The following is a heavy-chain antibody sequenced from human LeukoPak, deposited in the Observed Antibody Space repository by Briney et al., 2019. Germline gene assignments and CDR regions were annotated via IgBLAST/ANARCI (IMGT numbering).Heavy chain of an antibody. Sequence: GGSLRLSCAASGFTFSVYSMNWVRQPPGKGLEWVSAISGSGGSTYYADSVKGRFTISRDNSKNTLYLQMNSLRAEDTAVYYCAKGPRLHPLDGAFDIWGQGTMVTVSS. J-gene: IGHJ3*02. CDR1: GFTFSVYS. CDR3: AKGPRLHPLDGAFDI. CDR2: ISGSGGST. V-gene: IGHV3-23*01. D-gene: IGHD2-15*01.